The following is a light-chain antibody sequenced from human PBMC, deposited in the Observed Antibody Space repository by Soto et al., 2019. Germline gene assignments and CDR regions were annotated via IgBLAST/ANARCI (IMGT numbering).Light chain of an antibody. V-gene: IGKV3-11*01. CDR3: QQRGKWPIT. CDR2: DAS. J-gene: IGKJ5*01. CDR1: QSVSSF. Sequence: EIVLTQSPATLSLSPGERVTLSCRASQSVSSFLAWYQQKPGQAPRLLIYDASNRATGIPARFSGSGSGTDFTPPNSSLEPEDFAVYYCQQRGKWPITFGQGTRLESK.